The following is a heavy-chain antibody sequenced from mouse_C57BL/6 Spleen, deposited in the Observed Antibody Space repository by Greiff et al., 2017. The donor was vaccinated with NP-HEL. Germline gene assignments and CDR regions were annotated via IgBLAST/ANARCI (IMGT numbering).Heavy chain of an antibody. J-gene: IGHJ4*01. CDR1: GFSIKDDY. V-gene: IGHV14-4*01. Sequence: VQLQQSGAELVRPGASVKLSCTASGFSIKDDYMHWVKQRPEQGLEWIGWIDPENGDTEYASKFQGKATITADTSSNTAYLQLSSLTSEDTAVYYCTTRPTGAMDYWGQGTSVTVSS. CDR2: IDPENGDT. CDR3: TTRPTGAMDY.